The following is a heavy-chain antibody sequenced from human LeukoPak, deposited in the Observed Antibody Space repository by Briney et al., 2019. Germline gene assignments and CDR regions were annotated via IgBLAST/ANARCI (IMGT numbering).Heavy chain of an antibody. CDR1: EFTFSSYA. J-gene: IGHJ4*02. V-gene: IGHV3-30-3*01. Sequence: GGSLRLSCAASEFTFSSYAMHWVRQAPGKGLEWVADISFVGNNEHYAYSVKGRFTISRDNSKNTLYLQMNSLRAEDTAVYYCANIIRKYTSGYHYFDYWGQGTLGTVSS. CDR2: ISFVGNNE. D-gene: IGHD6-25*01. CDR3: ANIIRKYTSGYHYFDY.